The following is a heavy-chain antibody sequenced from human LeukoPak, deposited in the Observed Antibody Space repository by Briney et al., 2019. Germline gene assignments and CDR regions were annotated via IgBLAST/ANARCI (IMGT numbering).Heavy chain of an antibody. CDR2: IYYSGST. V-gene: IGHV4-39*07. CDR3: ARVLKSSGYPYYFDY. Sequence: SETLSLTCTVSGGSISSSSYYWGWIRQPPGKGLEWIGSIYYSGSTYYNPSLKRRVTISVDTSKNQFSLKLSSVTAADTAVYYCARVLKSSGYPYYFDYWGQGTLVTVSS. CDR1: GGSISSSSYY. J-gene: IGHJ4*02. D-gene: IGHD3-22*01.